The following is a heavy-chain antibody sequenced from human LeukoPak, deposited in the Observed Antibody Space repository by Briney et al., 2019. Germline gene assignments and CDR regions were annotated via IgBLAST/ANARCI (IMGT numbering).Heavy chain of an antibody. V-gene: IGHV4-30-4*08. CDR2: IYYSGST. CDR1: GFTFSDYS. Sequence: LRLSCAASGFTFSDYSMNWVRQPPGKGLEWIGYIYYSGSTYYNPSLKSRVTISVDTSKNQFSLKLSSVTAADTAVYYCARDVDGDRFDYWGQGTLVTVSS. CDR3: ARDVDGDRFDY. D-gene: IGHD4-17*01. J-gene: IGHJ4*02.